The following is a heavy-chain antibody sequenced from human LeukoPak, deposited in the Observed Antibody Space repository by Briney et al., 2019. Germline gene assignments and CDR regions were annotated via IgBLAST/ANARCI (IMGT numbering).Heavy chain of an antibody. CDR2: ISGSGGST. D-gene: IGHD3-3*01. J-gene: IGHJ3*02. CDR3: AKRLSLNLEWSEPEDAFDI. V-gene: IGHV3-23*01. Sequence: PGGSLRLSCAASGFTFSSYAMSWVRQAPGKGLEWVSAISGSGGSTYYADSVKGRFTISRDNSKNTLYLQMNSLRAEDTAVYYCAKRLSLNLEWSEPEDAFDIWGQGTMVTVSS. CDR1: GFTFSSYA.